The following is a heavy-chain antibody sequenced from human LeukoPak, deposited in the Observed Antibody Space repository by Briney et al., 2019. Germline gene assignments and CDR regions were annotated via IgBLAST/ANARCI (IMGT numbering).Heavy chain of an antibody. Sequence: GASVKVSCKASGGTFSSYAISWVRQAPGQGLEWMGGIIPVFGSPDYAQKFQDRVTITTDKSTKTVYMELSSLQAEDTAFYYCARNWGVQYPPHYFFDYRGQGTLVTVSS. CDR1: GGTFSSYA. V-gene: IGHV1-69*05. CDR3: ARNWGVQYPPHYFFDY. D-gene: IGHD3-10*01. CDR2: IIPVFGSP. J-gene: IGHJ4*02.